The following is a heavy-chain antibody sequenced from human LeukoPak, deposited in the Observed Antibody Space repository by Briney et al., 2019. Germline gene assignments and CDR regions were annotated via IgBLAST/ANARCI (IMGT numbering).Heavy chain of an antibody. Sequence: SETLSLTCTISGGSISSYYWSWIRQPPGKGPEWIGYIYYSGSTNYNPSLKSRVTISVDTSKNQFSLKLSSVTAADTAVYYCARVIVVVPAAIGSPMYYFDYWGQGTLVTVSS. V-gene: IGHV4-59*08. D-gene: IGHD2-2*02. CDR3: ARVIVVVPAAIGSPMYYFDY. CDR2: IYYSGST. J-gene: IGHJ4*02. CDR1: GGSISSYY.